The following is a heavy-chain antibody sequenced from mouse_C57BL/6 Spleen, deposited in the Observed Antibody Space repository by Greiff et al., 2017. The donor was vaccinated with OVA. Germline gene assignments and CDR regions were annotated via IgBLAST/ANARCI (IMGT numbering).Heavy chain of an antibody. CDR1: GFSLTSYG. CDR3: AKNKGYYGSSYGGEFDY. D-gene: IGHD1-1*01. CDR2: IWRGGST. Sequence: QVQLQQSGPGLVQPSQSLSITCTVSGFSLTSYGVRWVRQSPGKGLEWLGVIWRGGSTDYNAAFMSRLSITKDNSKSQVFFKMNSLQADDTAIYYCAKNKGYYGSSYGGEFDYWGQGTTLTVSS. V-gene: IGHV2-5*01. J-gene: IGHJ2*01.